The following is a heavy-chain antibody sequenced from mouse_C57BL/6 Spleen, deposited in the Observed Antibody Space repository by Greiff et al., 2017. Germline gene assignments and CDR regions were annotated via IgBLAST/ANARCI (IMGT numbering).Heavy chain of an antibody. CDR1: GYTFTSYW. V-gene: IGHV1-50*01. CDR2: IDPSDSYT. Sequence: QVQLQQSGAELVKPGASVKLSCKASGYTFTSYWMQWVKQRPRQGLVWIGEIDPSDSYTNYNQKLKGKATLTVDTSSSTAYMQLSSLTPEDSTVYYCARRGVTAVVATGNYFDYWGQGTTLTVSS. D-gene: IGHD1-1*01. CDR3: ARRGVTAVVATGNYFDY. J-gene: IGHJ2*01.